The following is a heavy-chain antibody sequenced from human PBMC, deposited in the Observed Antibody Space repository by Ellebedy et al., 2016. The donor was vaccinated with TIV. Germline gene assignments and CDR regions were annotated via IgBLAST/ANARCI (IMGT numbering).Heavy chain of an antibody. CDR1: GGSISSYY. D-gene: IGHD3-22*01. CDR3: ARQYNYGTSGYYVDY. CDR2: IYHNGNT. V-gene: IGHV4-59*08. J-gene: IGHJ4*02. Sequence: MPSETLSLTCTVSGGSISSYYWTWIRQPPGKGLEWIGYIYHNGNTHYNPSLKSRVTISVDTSKNQFSLNLSSVTAADTAVYYCARQYNYGTSGYYVDYWGQGALVTVSS.